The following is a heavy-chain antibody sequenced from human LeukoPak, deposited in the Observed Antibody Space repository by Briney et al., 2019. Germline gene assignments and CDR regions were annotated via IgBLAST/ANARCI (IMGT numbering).Heavy chain of an antibody. CDR1: GYSFTNYW. CDR2: IYPGDSDT. CDR3: ARREYYDSSGYYLY. V-gene: IGHV5-51*01. Sequence: GESLKISCKGSGYSFTNYWIGWVRQIPGKGLEWMGIIYPGDSDTRYSPSFQGQVTISADKSISTAYLQWSSLKASDTAMYYCARREYYDSSGYYLYWGQGTLVTVSS. J-gene: IGHJ4*02. D-gene: IGHD3-22*01.